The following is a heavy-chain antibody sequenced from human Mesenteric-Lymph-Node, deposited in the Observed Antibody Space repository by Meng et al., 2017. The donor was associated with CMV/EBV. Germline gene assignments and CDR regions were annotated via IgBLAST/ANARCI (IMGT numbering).Heavy chain of an antibody. D-gene: IGHD1-20*01. V-gene: IGHV4-34*01. CDR3: TRAPRVASGLTGRLGSYHYYSYAMDV. CDR1: GGSFSDYY. Sequence: SETLSPTCAVYGGSFSDYYWSWIRQPPGKGLEWTGEINHSGATKYNPSLKSRVTISVETSKSPFSLKLCSVTAADTPVYYCTRAPRVASGLTGRLGSYHYYSYAMDVWGQGTTVTVSS. J-gene: IGHJ6*01. CDR2: INHSGAT.